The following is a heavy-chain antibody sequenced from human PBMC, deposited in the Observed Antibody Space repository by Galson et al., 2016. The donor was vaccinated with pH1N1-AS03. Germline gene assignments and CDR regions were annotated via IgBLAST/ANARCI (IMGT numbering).Heavy chain of an antibody. J-gene: IGHJ4*02. CDR2: INADNTDT. CDR3: ARTNYNHSSGDY. D-gene: IGHD3-22*01. V-gene: IGHV1-3*01. CDR1: GYTFTNYA. Sequence: SVKVSCKASGYTFTNYAVHWVRQAPGQRLEWMGWINADNTDTNYSQKFQDRVTITRDTFATTAYMELSSLRSEDTAVYYCARTNYNHSSGDYWGQGTLGTVSS.